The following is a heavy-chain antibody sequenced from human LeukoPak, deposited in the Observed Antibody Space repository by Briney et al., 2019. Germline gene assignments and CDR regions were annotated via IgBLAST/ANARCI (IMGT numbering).Heavy chain of an antibody. J-gene: IGHJ4*02. V-gene: IGHV1-46*01. CDR2: INPRDGSP. CDR1: GYTFINDH. Sequence: ASVKVSCKASGYTFINDHIHWVRQAPGQGLEWMGVINPRDGSPTYAQKFQDRVTMTRDTSTSTVYMELSSLRSEDTAVYYCARRGYDSIYLDYWGQGTLVTVSS. D-gene: IGHD5-12*01. CDR3: ARRGYDSIYLDY.